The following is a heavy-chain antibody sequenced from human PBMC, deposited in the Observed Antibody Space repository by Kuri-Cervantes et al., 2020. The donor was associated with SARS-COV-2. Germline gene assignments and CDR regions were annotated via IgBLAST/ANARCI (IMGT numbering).Heavy chain of an antibody. CDR2: INHSGST. CDR3: ARGLFSEHFHY. CDR1: GGSFSGYY. J-gene: IGHJ1*01. Sequence: GSLRLSCAVYGGSFSGYYWSWIRQPPGKGLEWIGEINHSGSTNYNPSLKSRVTISVDTSKNQFSLKLSSVTAADTAVYYCARGLFSEHFHYWGRGTLVTGYS. D-gene: IGHD1-26*01. V-gene: IGHV4-34*01.